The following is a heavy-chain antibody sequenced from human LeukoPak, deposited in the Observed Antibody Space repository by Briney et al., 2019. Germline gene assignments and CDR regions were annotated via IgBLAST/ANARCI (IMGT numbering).Heavy chain of an antibody. J-gene: IGHJ4*02. Sequence: KPSETLSLTCAVSGYSISSGYYWGWIRQPPGKGLEWIGSIYHSGSTYCNPSLKSRVTISVDTSKNQFSLKLSSVTAADTAVYYCARPGYGGNSPFDYWGQGTLVTVSS. CDR2: IYHSGST. V-gene: IGHV4-38-2*01. D-gene: IGHD4-23*01. CDR3: ARPGYGGNSPFDY. CDR1: GYSISSGYY.